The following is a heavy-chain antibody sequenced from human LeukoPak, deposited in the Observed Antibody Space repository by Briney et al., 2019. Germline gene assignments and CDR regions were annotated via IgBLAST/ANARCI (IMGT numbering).Heavy chain of an antibody. Sequence: GGSLRLSCAASGFAFSSFAMSWVRQAPGKGLEWVSSISGSGDSTDYADSLKGRFTISRDNSKNTLYLQVNSLRAEDTAVYYCAKKYSTGLDPWGQGTLVTVSS. J-gene: IGHJ5*02. V-gene: IGHV3-23*01. CDR3: AKKYSTGLDP. CDR2: ISGSGDST. D-gene: IGHD1-26*01. CDR1: GFAFSSFA.